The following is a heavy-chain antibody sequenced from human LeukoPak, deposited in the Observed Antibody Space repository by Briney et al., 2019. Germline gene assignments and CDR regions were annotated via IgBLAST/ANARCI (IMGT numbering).Heavy chain of an antibody. CDR1: GFTFSDYY. D-gene: IGHD3-10*01. J-gene: IGHJ6*01. V-gene: IGHV3-11*06. CDR3: ARDEGCGELLYGMDG. Sequence: GGSLRLSCAASGFTFSDYYMSWIRQAPGKGLEWVSYISSSSSYTNYADSVKGRFTISRDNAKNSLYLQMNSVRAEDTAVYYCARDEGCGELLYGMDGWGKGTTVTDCS. CDR2: ISSSSSYT.